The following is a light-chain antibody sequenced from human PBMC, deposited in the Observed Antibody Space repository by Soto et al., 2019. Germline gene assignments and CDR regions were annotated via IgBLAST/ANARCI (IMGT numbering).Light chain of an antibody. Sequence: DIQMTQSPATLSASVGDRVTITCRASQNIDSALAWYQKKPGTAPKPLIYKASTLASGVPSRFSGSGSGTQVTLTIAILQPDDVASDCGQRYSTSFFAFGPGT. V-gene: IGKV1-5*03. CDR1: QNIDSA. J-gene: IGKJ3*01. CDR3: QRYSTSFFA. CDR2: KAS.